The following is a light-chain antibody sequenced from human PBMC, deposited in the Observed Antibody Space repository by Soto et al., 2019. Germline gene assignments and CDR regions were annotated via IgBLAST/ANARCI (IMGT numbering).Light chain of an antibody. V-gene: IGKV3-15*01. J-gene: IGKJ5*01. Sequence: DIVRTQSPATLSVSPGERATLSCRASQSVSSNLAWYQQKPGQAPRLLIYGASTRATGIPARFSGSGSGTDFTLTISKVEPEDFAVYYCQQYGTPRSVTFGQGTRLEI. CDR1: QSVSSN. CDR2: GAS. CDR3: QQYGTPRSVT.